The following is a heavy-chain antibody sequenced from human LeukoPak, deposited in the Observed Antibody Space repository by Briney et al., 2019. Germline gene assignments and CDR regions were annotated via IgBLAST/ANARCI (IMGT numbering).Heavy chain of an antibody. V-gene: IGHV3-9*03. J-gene: IGHJ4*01. D-gene: IGHD1-7*01. Sequence: GGSLRLSCAASGFNFDDYAMHWVRQAPGKGLEWVSGISWKSDSIGYADSVKGRFTISRDNAKNSLYLQMDSLRTEGMALYYCAKANRRVWNYAFNFDYWGHGTLVTVCS. CDR1: GFNFDDYA. CDR3: AKANRRVWNYAFNFDY. CDR2: ISWKSDSI.